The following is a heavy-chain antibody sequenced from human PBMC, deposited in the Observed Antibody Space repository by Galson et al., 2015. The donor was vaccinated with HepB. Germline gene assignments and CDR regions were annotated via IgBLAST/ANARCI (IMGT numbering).Heavy chain of an antibody. V-gene: IGHV1-24*01. J-gene: IGHJ4*02. Sequence: SVKVSCKVSGYTLTELSMHWVRQAPGKGLEWMGGFDPEDGETIYAQKFQGRVTMTEDTSTDTAYMELSSLRSEDTAVYYCATSMRDYYGSGSSEWWGQGTLVTVSS. CDR2: FDPEDGET. CDR1: GYTLTELS. D-gene: IGHD3-10*01. CDR3: ATSMRDYYGSGSSEW.